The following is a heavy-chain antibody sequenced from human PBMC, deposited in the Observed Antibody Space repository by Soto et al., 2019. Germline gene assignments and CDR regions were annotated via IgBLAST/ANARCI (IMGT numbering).Heavy chain of an antibody. CDR1: GFSFSTSGVG. CDR2: IYWNDDK. Sequence: QITLKESGPTLVQPTQTLTLTCTFSGFSFSTSGVGVGWIRQPPGEALECLALIYWNDDKRYSPSLKSRLTITRDPSKNQVILTMTNMAPLATATYYCAHSVDSIGDSYRPKDVPHWGPGPRVTVSS. V-gene: IGHV2-5*01. J-gene: IGHJ1*01. D-gene: IGHD3-22*01. CDR3: AHSVDSIGDSYRPKDVPH.